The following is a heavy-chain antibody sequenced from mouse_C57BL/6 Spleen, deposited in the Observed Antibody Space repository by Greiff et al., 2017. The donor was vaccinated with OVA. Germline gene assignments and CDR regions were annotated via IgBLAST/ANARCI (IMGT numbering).Heavy chain of an antibody. CDR1: GYTFTSYW. V-gene: IGHV1-53*01. CDR2: ITPSNGGT. D-gene: IGHD2-4*01. CDR3: ARGPYDCYDDAIAY. J-gene: IGHJ3*01. Sequence: QVQLQQSGTELVKPGASVKLSCKASGYTFTSYWMHWVKQRPGQGLEWIGNITPSNGGTNYNEKFKGKATLTVDKSSSTAYMQLRSLTSEDSAVYYCARGPYDCYDDAIAYWGQGTLVTVSA.